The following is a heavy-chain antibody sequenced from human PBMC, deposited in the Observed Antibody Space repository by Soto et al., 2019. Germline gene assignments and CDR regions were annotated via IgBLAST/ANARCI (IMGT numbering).Heavy chain of an antibody. CDR3: AKARSPLGVQAVKSY. V-gene: IGHV3-74*01. CDR1: GFTFSSYW. Sequence: GGSLRLSCAASGFTFSSYWMHWVRQAPGKGLVWVSRINSDGSSTSYADSVKGRFTISRDNAKNTLYLQMNSLRAEDTAVYYCAKARSPLGVQAVKSYWGQGTLVSVSS. D-gene: IGHD3-3*01. CDR2: INSDGSST. J-gene: IGHJ4*02.